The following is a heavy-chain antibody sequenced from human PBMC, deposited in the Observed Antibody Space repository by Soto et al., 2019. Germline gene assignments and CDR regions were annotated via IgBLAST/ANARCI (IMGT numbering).Heavy chain of an antibody. CDR2: ISSSSSYI. CDR3: ARDSNAGVGIRLLEWLPPYGMDV. Sequence: PGGSLRLSCAASGFTFSSYSMNWVRQAPGKGLEWVSSISSSSSYIYYADSVKGRFTISRDNAKNSLYLQMNSLRAEDTAVYYCARDSNAGVGIRLLEWLPPYGMDVWGQGTTVTVSS. V-gene: IGHV3-21*01. J-gene: IGHJ6*02. D-gene: IGHD3-3*01. CDR1: GFTFSSYS.